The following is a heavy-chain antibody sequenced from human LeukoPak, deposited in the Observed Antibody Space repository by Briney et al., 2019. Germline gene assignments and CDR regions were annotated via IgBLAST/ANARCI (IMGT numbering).Heavy chain of an antibody. D-gene: IGHD3-10*01. V-gene: IGHV4-39*07. J-gene: IGHJ3*02. CDR3: ARGRETLTVRGVHRAFDI. Sequence: PSETLSLTCTVSGGSISSRSYFWGWIRQPPGKGLEWIGSIYYKGNTYFNPSLKSRVTISEDTSKNQFSLKLNSLTAADTAVYYCARGRETLTVRGVHRAFDIWGQGTMVTVSS. CDR2: IYYKGNT. CDR1: GGSISSRSYF.